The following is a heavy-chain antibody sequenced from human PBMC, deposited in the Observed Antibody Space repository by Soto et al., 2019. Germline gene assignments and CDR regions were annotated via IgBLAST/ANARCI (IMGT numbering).Heavy chain of an antibody. V-gene: IGHV4-31*03. J-gene: IGHJ4*02. Sequence: PSETLSLTCTVSGGSISSGGYYWRWIRQHPGKCLEWIGYFYYSGSTYYNPSLKSRVTISVDTSKNQFSLKLSSVTAADTAVYYCAGDRGYEKFFDYWGQGTLVTVYS. CDR2: FYYSGST. CDR3: AGDRGYEKFFDY. CDR1: GGSISSGGYY. D-gene: IGHD3-22*01.